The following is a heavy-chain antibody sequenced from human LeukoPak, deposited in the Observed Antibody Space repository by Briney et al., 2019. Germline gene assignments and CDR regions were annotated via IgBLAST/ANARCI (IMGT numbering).Heavy chain of an antibody. J-gene: IGHJ4*02. CDR3: ARVRRSAVAGLWLDY. CDR2: IYYRGGT. V-gene: IGHV4-59*01. CDR1: GGSISSYY. Sequence: KPSETLSLTCTVSGGSISSYYWSWIRQPPGKGLEWMGYIYYRGGTNYNPSLKSRVTISVDTSKNQFSLKLSSVTAADTAVYYCARVRRSAVAGLWLDYWGQGTLVTVSS. D-gene: IGHD6-19*01.